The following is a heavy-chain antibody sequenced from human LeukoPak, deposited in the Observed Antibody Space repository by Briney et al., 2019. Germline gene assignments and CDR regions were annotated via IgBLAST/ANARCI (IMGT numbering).Heavy chain of an antibody. CDR2: IYHSGNT. V-gene: IGHV4-4*02. CDR1: GDSISSSHW. D-gene: IGHD1-26*01. CDR3: AREEMPGKFDY. J-gene: IGHJ4*02. Sequence: SETLSCNCAVAGDSISSSHWRSWVRQSPGKGLEWIGEIYHSGNTNYNPSLNSRAAISLDKSSNQISLRLTSVTAADTAMYFCAREEMPGKFDYWGQGTLVTVSS.